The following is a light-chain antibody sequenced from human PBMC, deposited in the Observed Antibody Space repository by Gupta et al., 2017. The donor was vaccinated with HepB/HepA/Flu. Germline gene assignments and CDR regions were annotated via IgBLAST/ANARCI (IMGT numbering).Light chain of an antibody. J-gene: IGKJ2*04. CDR3: QQYGSSPCS. Sequence: EIVLTQSPGTLSLSTGERATLSCRASQSVSSNYLAWYQQKPGQAPRLLIYGASSRATGIPDRFSGSGSETDFTLTISRLEPEDFAMYYCQQYGSSPCSFGQGTKLEIK. CDR1: QSVSSNY. CDR2: GAS. V-gene: IGKV3-20*01.